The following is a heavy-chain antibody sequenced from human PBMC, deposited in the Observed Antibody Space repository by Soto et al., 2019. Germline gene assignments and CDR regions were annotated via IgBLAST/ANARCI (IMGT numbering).Heavy chain of an antibody. V-gene: IGHV3-21*01. Sequence: EAQLVESGGGLVKPGGSLRLSCAASGFSFNTFSMNWVRQAPGEGLEWVSSISSTSTYIYYANSVKGRFTISRDNAKNSLYLQMTSLRDEDTALYYCASANGFCSISGCSPYGTGYFDLWGRGTLVTVSS. CDR1: GFSFNTFS. J-gene: IGHJ2*01. D-gene: IGHD6-6*01. CDR2: ISSTSTYI. CDR3: ASANGFCSISGCSPYGTGYFDL.